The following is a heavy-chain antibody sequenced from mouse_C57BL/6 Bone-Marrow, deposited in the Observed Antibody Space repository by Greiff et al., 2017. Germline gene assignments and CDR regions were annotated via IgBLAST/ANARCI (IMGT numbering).Heavy chain of an antibody. J-gene: IGHJ4*01. Sequence: EVQLVESGGGLVKPGGSLILSCAASGFTFSDYGMHWVRQAPEKGLEWVAYISSGSSTIYYAVTVQGRFTISRDNAKNTLFLQMTGLRSEDTAMYYCARADGYYGSAMDCWGQGTSVTVSS. CDR2: ISSGSSTI. V-gene: IGHV5-17*01. CDR3: ARADGYYGSAMDC. D-gene: IGHD2-3*01. CDR1: GFTFSDYG.